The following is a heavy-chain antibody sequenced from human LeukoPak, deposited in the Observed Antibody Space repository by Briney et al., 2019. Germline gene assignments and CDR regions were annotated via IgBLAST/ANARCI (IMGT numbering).Heavy chain of an antibody. V-gene: IGHV3-9*01. CDR3: AKDTEGGFDY. Sequence: PGGSLRLSCAASGFTFDDYAMHWVRQAPGKGLEWVSGISWNRGSIGYADSVKGRFTISRDNAKNSLYLQMNSLRAEDTALYYCAKDTEGGFDYWGQGTLVTVSS. CDR2: ISWNRGSI. CDR1: GFTFDDYA. J-gene: IGHJ4*02. D-gene: IGHD1-26*01.